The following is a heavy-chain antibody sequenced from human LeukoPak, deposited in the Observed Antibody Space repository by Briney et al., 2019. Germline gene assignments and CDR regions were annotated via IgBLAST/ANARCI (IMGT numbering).Heavy chain of an antibody. V-gene: IGHV3-30*18. CDR1: GFTFSSYG. CDR3: AKDILRTYYFDY. CDR2: ISYDGSNK. J-gene: IGHJ4*02. Sequence: PGGSLKLSCAASGFTFSSYGMHWVRQAPGKGLEWVAVISYDGSNKYYADSVKGRFTISRDNSKNTLYLQMNSLRAEDTAVYYCAKDILRTYYFDYWGQGTLVTVSS.